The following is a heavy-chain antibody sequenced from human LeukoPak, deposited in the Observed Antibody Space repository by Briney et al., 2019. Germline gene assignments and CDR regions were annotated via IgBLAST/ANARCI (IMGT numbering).Heavy chain of an antibody. V-gene: IGHV4-31*03. CDR1: GGSIRGYY. D-gene: IGHD3-10*01. Sequence: SETLSLTCTVSGGSIRGYYWSWIRQHPGKGLEWIGYIYYSGTTYYNPSLKSRVTISLDTSKNQFSLKLSSVTAADTAVYYCARDQEDSGTDYWGQGTLVTVSS. CDR3: ARDQEDSGTDY. CDR2: IYYSGTT. J-gene: IGHJ4*02.